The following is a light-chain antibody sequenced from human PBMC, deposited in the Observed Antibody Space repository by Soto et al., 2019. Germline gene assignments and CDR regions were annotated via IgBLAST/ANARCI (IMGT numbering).Light chain of an antibody. CDR1: LGVSSY. CDR2: DAT. J-gene: IGKJ2*01. Sequence: EIVLTQSPATLSLSPGERATLSCRASLGVSSYLAWYQQKPGQAPRLLIYDATNRATGIPARFSGSGSGTDFTLTISSLEPEDFAVYYCQQRSNWPTFGQGTK. V-gene: IGKV3-11*01. CDR3: QQRSNWPT.